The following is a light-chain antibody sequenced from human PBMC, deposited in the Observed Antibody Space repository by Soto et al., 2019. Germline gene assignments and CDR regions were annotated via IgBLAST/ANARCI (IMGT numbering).Light chain of an antibody. CDR2: DVS. V-gene: IGLV2-14*03. Sequence: QSALAQPASVSGSRGQSITISCTGTSSDVGRYNYVSWFQQHPGKVPKLIIYDVSNWPSGVSDRFSGSKSGNTASLTISRLHPEDEADYYCSSFTSSSTFVFGTGTKLTVL. J-gene: IGLJ1*01. CDR1: SSDVGRYNY. CDR3: SSFTSSSTFV.